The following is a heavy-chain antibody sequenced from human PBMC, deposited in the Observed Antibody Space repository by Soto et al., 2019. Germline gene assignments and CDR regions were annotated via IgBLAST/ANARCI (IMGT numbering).Heavy chain of an antibody. D-gene: IGHD5-12*01. CDR3: ARDPSYDCNYSDY. CDR2: IWYDGSNK. Sequence: GSLRLSCAASGFSFSSYGMHWVRQAPGKGLEWVAVIWYDGSNKYYADSVKGRFTISRDNSKNTLYLQMNSLRAEDTAVYFCARDPSYDCNYSDYWGQGTLVTVSS. CDR1: GFSFSSYG. V-gene: IGHV3-33*01. J-gene: IGHJ4*02.